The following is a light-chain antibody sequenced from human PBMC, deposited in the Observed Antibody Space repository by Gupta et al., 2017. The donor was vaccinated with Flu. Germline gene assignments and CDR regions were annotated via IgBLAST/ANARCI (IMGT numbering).Light chain of an antibody. V-gene: IGKV4-1*01. J-gene: IGKJ1*01. CDR2: WAS. Sequence: GERATINCKSSQSVLYSSNNKNYLAWYQQKPGQPPKLLIYWASTRESGVPDRFSGSGSGTDFTLTISSLQAQDVGVYYCQQYYSTPRTFGQG. CDR3: QQYYSTPRT. CDR1: QSVLYSSNNKNY.